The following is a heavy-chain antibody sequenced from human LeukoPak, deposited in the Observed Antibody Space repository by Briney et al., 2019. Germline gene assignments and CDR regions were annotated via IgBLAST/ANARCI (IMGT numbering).Heavy chain of an antibody. J-gene: IGHJ1*01. CDR3: ARAPSEIGGYYPEYFRH. CDR2: IKSDGSK. CDR1: GFTFSTYW. V-gene: IGHV3-74*01. D-gene: IGHD3-22*01. Sequence: GGSLRLSCAASGFTFSTYWMHWVRQAPGKGLVWVSRIKSDGSKNYWDSVEGGFIISRDNATNTVSLQMNSLRPEDTGVYYCARAPSEIGGYYPEYFRHWGQGPLVTVSS.